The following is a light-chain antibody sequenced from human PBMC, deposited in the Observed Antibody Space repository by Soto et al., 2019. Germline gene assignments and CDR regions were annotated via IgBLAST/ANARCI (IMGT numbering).Light chain of an antibody. V-gene: IGKV3-20*01. Sequence: VLTQSPGTLSLSPGDRATLSCRSSQRVSGSSLAWYQQKPGQAPRVLFYVATTRATGVPDRFSGNGSGADFTITISMLEPGDFGVYHCQQYGSSPSFGPGTKLEIK. CDR1: QRVSGSS. CDR2: VAT. CDR3: QQYGSSPS. J-gene: IGKJ2*01.